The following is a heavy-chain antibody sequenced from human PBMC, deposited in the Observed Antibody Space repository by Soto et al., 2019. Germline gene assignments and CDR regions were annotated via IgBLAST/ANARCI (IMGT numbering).Heavy chain of an antibody. J-gene: IGHJ4*02. CDR3: AIAGGLRYFDWSFDY. Sequence: PSETLSFTCAVSVDSIIGIYHWAWIRRPPGRSLDWIASIFHTGTTYYTPSLKSRVTISVDTSKNQFSLKLSSVTAADTAVYYCAIAGGLRYFDWSFDYWGQGTLLTVSS. V-gene: IGHV4-38-2*01. CDR2: IFHTGTT. CDR1: VDSIIGIYH. D-gene: IGHD3-9*01.